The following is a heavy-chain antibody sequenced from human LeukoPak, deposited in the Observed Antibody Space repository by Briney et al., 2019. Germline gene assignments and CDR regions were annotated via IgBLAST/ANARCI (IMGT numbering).Heavy chain of an antibody. Sequence: GGSLRLSCAASGFTFSNYGMHWVRQAPGKGLEWVAVISYDGSNKYYADSVKGRFTISRDNSKNTLYLQMNSLRAEDTAVYYCAKDRIYSSSWYYFDYWGQGTLVTVSS. CDR3: AKDRIYSSSWYYFDY. D-gene: IGHD6-13*01. J-gene: IGHJ4*02. CDR2: ISYDGSNK. CDR1: GFTFSNYG. V-gene: IGHV3-30*18.